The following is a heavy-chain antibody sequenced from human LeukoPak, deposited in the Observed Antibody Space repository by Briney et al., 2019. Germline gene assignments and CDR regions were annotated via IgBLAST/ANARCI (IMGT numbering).Heavy chain of an antibody. Sequence: GGSLRLSCAASGFTFNNYWMSWVRQAPGKGLERVSHIKQDGGEKYYVDSLKGRFTISRDNAKNSLYLQMNSLRAEDTAVYYCARVHQGSSDYWGQGTLVSVSS. CDR3: ARVHQGSSDY. V-gene: IGHV3-7*01. CDR2: IKQDGGEK. J-gene: IGHJ4*02. CDR1: GFTFNNYW.